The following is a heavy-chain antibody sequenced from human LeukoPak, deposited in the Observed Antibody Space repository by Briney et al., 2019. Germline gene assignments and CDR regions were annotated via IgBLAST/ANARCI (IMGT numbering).Heavy chain of an antibody. J-gene: IGHJ4*02. Sequence: GESLKISCKGSGYSFTSYWIAWVRQMPGKGLEWMGLIYPGDSDIRYSPSFQGQVTISADKSIYTAYLQWSSLKASDTAMYYCVGLPTISALGTRGDCWGQGTLVTVSS. V-gene: IGHV5-51*01. D-gene: IGHD6-13*01. CDR1: GYSFTSYW. CDR2: IYPGDSDI. CDR3: VGLPTISALGTRGDC.